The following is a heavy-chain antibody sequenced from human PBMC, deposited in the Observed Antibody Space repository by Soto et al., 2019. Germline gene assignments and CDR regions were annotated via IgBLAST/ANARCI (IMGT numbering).Heavy chain of an antibody. V-gene: IGHV3-33*01. J-gene: IGHJ6*02. D-gene: IGHD6-19*01. CDR1: GVTFISYG. CDR2: IWYDGSNK. CDR3: ARDQVAGSYYYGMDV. Sequence: GGFLRLPCAASGVTFISYGMHRVRQATGKGLEWVAVIWYDGSNKYYADSVKGRFTISRDNSKNTLYLQMNSLRAEDTAVYYCARDQVAGSYYYGMDVWGQGTTVTVSS.